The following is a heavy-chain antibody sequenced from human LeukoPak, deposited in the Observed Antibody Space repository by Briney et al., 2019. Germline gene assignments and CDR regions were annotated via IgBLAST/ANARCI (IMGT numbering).Heavy chain of an antibody. D-gene: IGHD2-15*01. V-gene: IGHV3-23*01. CDR3: TTDTWYSAGH. CDR1: GFTFSSYA. CDR2: ITRSGGST. Sequence: PGGSLRLSCAASGFTFSSYAMSWVRQAPGKGLEWVSAITRSGGSTYYADSVKGRFTISRDNAKNSLFLQMNSLRAEDTAIYYCTTDTWYSAGHWGQGTLVTVSS. J-gene: IGHJ4*02.